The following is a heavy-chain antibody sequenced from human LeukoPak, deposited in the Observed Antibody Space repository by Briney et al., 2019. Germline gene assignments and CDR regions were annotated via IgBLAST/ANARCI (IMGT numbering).Heavy chain of an antibody. CDR2: INSDGSST. D-gene: IGHD1-26*01. V-gene: IGHV3-74*01. Sequence: PGGSLRLSCAASGFTFSSYWMHWVRQAPGKGLVWVSRINSDGSSTTYADSVKGRFTISRDNAKNTLYLQMNSLRAEDTAVYYCARVPPSVGEATSEYFQDWGQGTLVTVSS. J-gene: IGHJ1*01. CDR3: ARVPPSVGEATSEYFQD. CDR1: GFTFSSYW.